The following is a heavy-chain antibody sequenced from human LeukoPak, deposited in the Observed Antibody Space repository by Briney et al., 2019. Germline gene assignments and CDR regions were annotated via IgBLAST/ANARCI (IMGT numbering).Heavy chain of an antibody. J-gene: IGHJ4*02. CDR1: GFTFSSYA. CDR3: AKDYLSYGGNSVGEND. CDR2: ISGSGGST. D-gene: IGHD4-23*01. Sequence: PGGSLRLPCAASGFTFSSYAMSWVRQAPGKGLEWVSAISGSGGSTYYADSVKGRFTISRDNSKNTLYLQMNSLRAEDTAVYYCAKDYLSYGGNSVGENDWGQGTLVTVSS. V-gene: IGHV3-23*01.